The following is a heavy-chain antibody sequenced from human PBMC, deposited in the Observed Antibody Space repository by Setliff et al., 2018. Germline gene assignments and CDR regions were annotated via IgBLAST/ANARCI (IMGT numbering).Heavy chain of an antibody. CDR2: TIPMFGTT. CDR1: GATFSSYG. J-gene: IGHJ3*02. CDR3: ARDRYYNSWSGTSITAPHDAFDI. V-gene: IGHV1-69*05. D-gene: IGHD3-3*01. Sequence: GASVKVSCKASGATFSSYGISWVRQAPGQGLEWMGGTIPMFGTTEYAQKFQGRLTMTRDTSTSTVYMEVSSLRSEDTAVYYCARDRYYNSWSGTSITAPHDAFDIWGQGTMVTVSS.